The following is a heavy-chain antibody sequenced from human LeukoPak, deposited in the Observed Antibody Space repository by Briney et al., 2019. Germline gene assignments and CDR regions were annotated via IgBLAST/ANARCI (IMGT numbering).Heavy chain of an antibody. V-gene: IGHV4-59*12. J-gene: IGHJ6*03. CDR2: IYYSGST. CDR1: GGSISSYY. CDR3: AREATYLYYYYMDV. Sequence: SEILSLTCTVSGGSISSYYWSWIRQPPGKGLEWIGYIYYSGSTNYNPSLKSRVTISVDTSKNQFSLKLSSVTAADTAVYYCAREATYLYYYYMDVWGKGTTVTVSS.